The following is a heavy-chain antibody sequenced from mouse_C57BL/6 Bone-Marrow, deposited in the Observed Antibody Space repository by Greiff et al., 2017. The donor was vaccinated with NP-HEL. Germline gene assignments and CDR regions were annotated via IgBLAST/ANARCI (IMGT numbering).Heavy chain of an antibody. CDR2: IDPSDSYT. CDR1: GYTFTSYW. CDR3: ARRGTAQAWFAY. V-gene: IGHV1-59*01. J-gene: IGHJ3*01. D-gene: IGHD3-2*02. Sequence: VQLQQPGAELVRPGTSVKLSCKASGYTFTSYWMHWVKQRPGQGLEWIGVIDPSDSYTNYNQKFKGKATLTVDTSSSTAYMQLSSLTSEDSAVYYCARRGTAQAWFAYWGQGTLVTVSA.